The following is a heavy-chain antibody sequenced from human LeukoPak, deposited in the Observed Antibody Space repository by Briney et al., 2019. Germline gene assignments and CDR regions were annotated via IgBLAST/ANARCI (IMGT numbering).Heavy chain of an antibody. D-gene: IGHD4-17*01. Sequence: SETLSLTCVVYGGSFSGYYWSWIRPPPGKGREWIGEINHSGSTNYNPSLKSRVTISVDTSKNQFSLKLSSVTAADTAVYYCARGGGYGDYEYFQHWGQGTLVTVSS. CDR1: GGSFSGYY. CDR3: ARGGGYGDYEYFQH. V-gene: IGHV4-34*01. CDR2: INHSGST. J-gene: IGHJ1*01.